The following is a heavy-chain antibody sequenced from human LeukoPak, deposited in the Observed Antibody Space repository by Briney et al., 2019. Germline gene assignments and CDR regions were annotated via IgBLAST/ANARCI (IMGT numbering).Heavy chain of an antibody. J-gene: IGHJ4*02. CDR2: ITSSRSYI. Sequence: PGGSLRLSCAASGFTFSSYSMNWVRQAPGKGLEWVSSITSSRSYIYYADSVKGRFTISRDNAKNSLYLQMNSLRAEDTAVYYCAREALTGYYTAFDYWGQGTLVTVSS. CDR3: AREALTGYYTAFDY. D-gene: IGHD3-9*01. CDR1: GFTFSSYS. V-gene: IGHV3-21*01.